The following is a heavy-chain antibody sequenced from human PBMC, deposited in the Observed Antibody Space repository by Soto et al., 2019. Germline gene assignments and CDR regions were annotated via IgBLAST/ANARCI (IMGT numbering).Heavy chain of an antibody. CDR2: LYYSGST. V-gene: IGHV4-39*07. J-gene: IGHJ4*02. D-gene: IGHD4-17*01. CDR3: ARRYGASFDY. Sequence: PSETLSLTCTVSGGSISSSSYYWGWIRQPPGKGLEWIGSLYYSGSTYYNPSLKSRVTTSVDTSKNQFSLKLSSVTAADTAVYYCARRYGASFDYWGQGTLVTVSS. CDR1: GGSISSSSYY.